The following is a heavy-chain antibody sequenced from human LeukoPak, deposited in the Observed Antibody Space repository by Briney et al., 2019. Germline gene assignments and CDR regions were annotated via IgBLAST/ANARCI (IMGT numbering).Heavy chain of an antibody. CDR3: AYAYSGSYYY. J-gene: IGHJ4*02. CDR2: ISHDDISQ. CDR1: GYSFISYG. V-gene: IGHV3-30*03. Sequence: GGSLRLSCAASGYSFISYGMHWVRQAPGKGLEWVAVISHDDISQYYADSMRGRFTISRDNSKNTLYLQMNSLRAEDTAVYYCAYAYSGSYYYWGQGTLVTVSS. D-gene: IGHD1-26*01.